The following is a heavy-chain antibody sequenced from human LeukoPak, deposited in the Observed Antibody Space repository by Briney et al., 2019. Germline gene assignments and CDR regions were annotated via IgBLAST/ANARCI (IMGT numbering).Heavy chain of an antibody. D-gene: IGHD3-22*01. CDR3: ARLYYYDSSGLDY. J-gene: IGHJ4*02. CDR1: GGSISSGDCY. Sequence: SETLSLTCTVSGGSISSGDCYWSWIRQPPGKGLEWIGYIYYSGSTYYNPSLKSRVTISVDTSKNQFSLKLSSVTAADTAVYYCARLYYYDSSGLDYWGQGTLVTVSS. V-gene: IGHV4-30-4*08. CDR2: IYYSGST.